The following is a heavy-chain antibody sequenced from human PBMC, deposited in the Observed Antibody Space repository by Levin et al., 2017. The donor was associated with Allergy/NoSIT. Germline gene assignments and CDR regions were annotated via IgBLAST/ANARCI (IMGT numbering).Heavy chain of an antibody. CDR3: ARDAKVFGFCSGGDCWGGAFDP. CDR2: INTNTGNP. D-gene: IGHD2-15*01. CDR1: GYIFTNYA. V-gene: IGHV7-4-1*02. J-gene: IGHJ5*02. Sequence: ASVKVSCKASGYIFTNYAMFWVRLAPGQGLEYMGWINTNTGNPTYAQGFTGRFVFSLDTSVNTAYLQISSLKAEDTAIYYCARDAKVFGFCSGGDCWGGAFDPWGQGTLVTVSS.